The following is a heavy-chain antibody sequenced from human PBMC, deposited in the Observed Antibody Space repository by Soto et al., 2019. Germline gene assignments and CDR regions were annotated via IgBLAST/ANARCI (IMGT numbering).Heavy chain of an antibody. Sequence: PSETLSLTCAVSGYSISSGYYWGWIRQPPGKGLEWIGSIYHSGSTYYNPSLKSRVTIPVDTSKNQSSLKLTSVTAADTAVYYCANLRMGRGASFDYWGQGTLVTVSS. CDR1: GYSISSGYY. CDR3: ANLRMGRGASFDY. D-gene: IGHD3-10*01. CDR2: IYHSGST. V-gene: IGHV4-38-2*01. J-gene: IGHJ4*02.